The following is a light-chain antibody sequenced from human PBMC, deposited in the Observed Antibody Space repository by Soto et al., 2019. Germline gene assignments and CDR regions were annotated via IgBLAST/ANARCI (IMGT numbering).Light chain of an antibody. V-gene: IGKV3-11*01. CDR3: QQRVT. Sequence: EIVLTQSPATLSLSPGERATLSCRASQSVSSYLAWYQQKPGQAPRLLIYDASNRATGIPARFSGSGSGTDFTLTISSLEPEDFAVYYCQQRVTFGGGTKV. CDR2: DAS. J-gene: IGKJ4*01. CDR1: QSVSSY.